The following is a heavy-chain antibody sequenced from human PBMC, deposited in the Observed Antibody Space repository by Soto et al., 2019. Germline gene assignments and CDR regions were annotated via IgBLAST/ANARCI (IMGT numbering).Heavy chain of an antibody. CDR3: ARDGSTSWYSYDYHGMDV. Sequence: EVQLVESGGGLVQPGGSLRLSCGASGFTFRTYWLSWVRQVPGKGLEWVANINQDGSEKNYVDSVKGRFTISRDNAKNSLYLQMSSLRAEDTALYYCARDGSTSWYSYDYHGMDVWGRGTTVTVSS. J-gene: IGHJ6*02. V-gene: IGHV3-7*05. CDR1: GFTFRTYW. D-gene: IGHD5-18*01. CDR2: INQDGSEK.